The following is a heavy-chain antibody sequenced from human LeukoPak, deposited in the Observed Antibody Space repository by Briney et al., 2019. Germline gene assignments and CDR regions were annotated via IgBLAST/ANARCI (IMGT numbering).Heavy chain of an antibody. Sequence: ASVKVSCKASGRTFSSYAISWVRQAPGQGLEWMARIIPIFGTSDYAQKFQGRVTITTDESTSTAFMELSGLRSEDTAVYYCTKDHEGYFDYWGQGSLVTVSS. V-gene: IGHV1-69*05. CDR2: IIPIFGTS. CDR3: TKDHEGYFDY. CDR1: GRTFSSYA. J-gene: IGHJ4*02.